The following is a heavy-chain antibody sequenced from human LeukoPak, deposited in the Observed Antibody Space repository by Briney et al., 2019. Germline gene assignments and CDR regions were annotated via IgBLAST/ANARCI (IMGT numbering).Heavy chain of an antibody. CDR3: ARASGMRQIDY. J-gene: IGHJ4*02. Sequence: GGSLRLSCTPFGFTFSTYNLNWVRQAPGKGPEWVSTISTSSDYIYYADSVKGRFTISRDNAKNSLYLQMNSLRVEDTAVYYCARASGMRQIDYWGQGTLVTVSS. CDR2: ISTSSDYI. CDR1: GFTFSTYN. V-gene: IGHV3-21*01.